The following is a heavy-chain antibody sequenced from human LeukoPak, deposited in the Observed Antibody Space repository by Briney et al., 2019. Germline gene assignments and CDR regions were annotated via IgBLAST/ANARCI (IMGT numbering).Heavy chain of an antibody. Sequence: SETLSLTCTVSGGSISSYYWSWIRQPPGKGLEWIGYIYYSGSTNYNPSLKSRVTISVDTSKNQFSLKLSSVTAADTAVYYCARINSNYVNYWGQGTLVTVSS. CDR2: IYYSGST. V-gene: IGHV4-59*08. CDR3: ARINSNYVNY. J-gene: IGHJ4*02. D-gene: IGHD4-11*01. CDR1: GGSISSYY.